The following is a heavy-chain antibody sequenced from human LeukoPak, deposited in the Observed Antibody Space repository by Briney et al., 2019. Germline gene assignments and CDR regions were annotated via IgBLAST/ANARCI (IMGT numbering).Heavy chain of an antibody. CDR2: IFPGDSDT. CDR1: GYTFSIYW. D-gene: IGHD4-17*01. Sequence: GESLKISCXGSGYTFSIYWIGWVRQMPGKGLEWMGIIFPGDSDTRYSPSFQGQVTISVDKSISTAYLQWSSLKASDTAMYYCARVVDYGDYRNGFLDCWGQGTLVTVSS. J-gene: IGHJ4*02. CDR3: ARVVDYGDYRNGFLDC. V-gene: IGHV5-51*01.